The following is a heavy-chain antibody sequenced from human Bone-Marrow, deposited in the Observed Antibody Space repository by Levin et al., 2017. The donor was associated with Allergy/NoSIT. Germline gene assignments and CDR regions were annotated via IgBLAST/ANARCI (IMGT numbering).Heavy chain of an antibody. D-gene: IGHD5-24*01. Sequence: GESLKISCAASGFTFSSYSMNWVRQAPGKGLEWVSYISSSSSTIYYADSVKGRFTISRDNAKNSLYLQMNSLRDEDTAVYYCARVGVEMAPTLAAFDIWGQGTMVTVSS. J-gene: IGHJ3*02. CDR3: ARVGVEMAPTLAAFDI. CDR2: ISSSSSTI. V-gene: IGHV3-48*02. CDR1: GFTFSSYS.